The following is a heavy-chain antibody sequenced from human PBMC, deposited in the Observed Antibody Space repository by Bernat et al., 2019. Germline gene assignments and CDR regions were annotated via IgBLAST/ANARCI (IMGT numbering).Heavy chain of an antibody. CDR3: ARGIGGSSSWKGYFEY. CDR2: IHDSGAT. V-gene: IGHV4-59*02. D-gene: IGHD6-13*01. CDR1: GASVRQYF. Sequence: QVQLQESGPGLVKPSETLSLICSVSGASVRQYFWSWVRQFPGKGLEWIAFIHDSGATHCNPSLKSRVTTSIDTSKNQFSLSLNFVTAADTAVYYCARGIGGSSSWKGYFEYWGQGTLVTVST. J-gene: IGHJ4*02.